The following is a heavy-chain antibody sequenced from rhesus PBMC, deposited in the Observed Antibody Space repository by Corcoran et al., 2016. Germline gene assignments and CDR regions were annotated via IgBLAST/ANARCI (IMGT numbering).Heavy chain of an antibody. J-gene: IGHJ4*01. V-gene: IGHV4-160*01. Sequence: QVQLQESGPGLVKPSETLSLTCAVSGGSFSSYWCGWIRQPPGKGREWIGSIYGSRGSTEYNPSLKSRATISRDTSKNQFSLKLSSVTAADTAVYYCARFAPYYNFWSGRGYWGQGVLVTVSS. CDR3: ARFAPYYNFWSGRGY. CDR1: GGSFSSYW. CDR2: IYGSRGST. D-gene: IGHD3-3*01.